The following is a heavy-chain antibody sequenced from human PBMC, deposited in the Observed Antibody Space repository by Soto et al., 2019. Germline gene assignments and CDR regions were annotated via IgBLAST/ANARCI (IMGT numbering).Heavy chain of an antibody. J-gene: IGHJ5*01. CDR3: ARQNGSFRSWFDS. CDR2: IYYSGTT. Sequence: SETLSLTCTVSGGSISSRSYYWGWIRQPPGKGLEWIGGIYYSGTTFYSPSLKSRVIISVDTSKNQFSLKLTSVTAADTAMYYCARQNGSFRSWFDSWGQGTLVTVSS. CDR1: GGSISSRSYY. V-gene: IGHV4-39*01. D-gene: IGHD3-10*01.